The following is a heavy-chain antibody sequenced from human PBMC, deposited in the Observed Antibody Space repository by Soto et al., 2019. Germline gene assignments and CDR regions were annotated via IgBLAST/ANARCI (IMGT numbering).Heavy chain of an antibody. CDR1: GFTFSGYW. Sequence: EVQLVESGGGLVQPGGSLRLSCAASGFTFSGYWMSWVRQAPGKGLEWVANIKQDGSEQFYVDSVKGRFTISRDNAKNSLYPQMNGLRAEDTAVYYCAREAVWGQGTTVTVSS. V-gene: IGHV3-7*05. CDR3: AREAV. J-gene: IGHJ6*02. CDR2: IKQDGSEQ.